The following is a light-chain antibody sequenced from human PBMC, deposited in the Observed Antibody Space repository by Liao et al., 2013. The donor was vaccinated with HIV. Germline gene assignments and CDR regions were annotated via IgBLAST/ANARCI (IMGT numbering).Light chain of an antibody. V-gene: IGLV3-1*01. J-gene: IGLJ1*01. Sequence: SYELTQPPSVSVSPGQTASITCSGDKLGEKYACWYQQKPGQAPVLVIYYDSDRPSGIPERFSGSNSGNTATLTISRVEAGDEADYYCQVWDSSSDHRGVFGTGTKVTVL. CDR3: QVWDSSSDHRGV. CDR1: KLGEKY. CDR2: YDS.